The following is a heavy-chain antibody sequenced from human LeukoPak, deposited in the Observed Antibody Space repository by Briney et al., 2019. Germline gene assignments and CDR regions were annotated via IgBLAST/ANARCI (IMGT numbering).Heavy chain of an antibody. CDR3: ARVGDPYYYYYMDV. Sequence: GGSLRLSCAASGFTFSSYAMHWVRQAPGKGLEWVAVISYDGSNKYYADSVKGRFTISRDNSKNTLYLQMNSLRAEDTAVYYCARVGDPYYYYYMDVWGKGTTVTVSS. CDR1: GFTFSSYA. V-gene: IGHV3-30-3*01. D-gene: IGHD3-10*01. J-gene: IGHJ6*03. CDR2: ISYDGSNK.